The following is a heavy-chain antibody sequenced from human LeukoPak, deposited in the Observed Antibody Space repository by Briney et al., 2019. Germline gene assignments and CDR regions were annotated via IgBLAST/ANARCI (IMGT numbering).Heavy chain of an antibody. CDR1: GFTVSSNH. J-gene: IGHJ4*02. CDR2: LDSGGST. Sequence: GGSLRLSCAASGFTVSSNHMIWVRLAPGEGLEWVSILDSGGSTNYADSVKGRFTISRDSSKNTLSLQMNNLRAEDTGVYYCARASSWYLGYYDFWGQGTLVTVAS. V-gene: IGHV3-53*01. CDR3: ARASSWYLGYYDF. D-gene: IGHD6-13*01.